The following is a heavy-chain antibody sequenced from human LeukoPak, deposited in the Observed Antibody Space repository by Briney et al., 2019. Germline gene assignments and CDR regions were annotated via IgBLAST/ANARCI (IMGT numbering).Heavy chain of an antibody. V-gene: IGHV3-23*01. CDR3: AKSPYYYDSSGYFDY. Sequence: GGSLRLSCAASGFTFSSYGMSWVRQAPGKGLEWVSAISGSGGSTYYADSVKGRFTISRDNSKNTLYLQMNSLRAEDTAVYYCAKSPYYYDSSGYFDYWGQGTLVTVSS. D-gene: IGHD3-22*01. CDR1: GFTFSSYG. CDR2: ISGSGGST. J-gene: IGHJ4*02.